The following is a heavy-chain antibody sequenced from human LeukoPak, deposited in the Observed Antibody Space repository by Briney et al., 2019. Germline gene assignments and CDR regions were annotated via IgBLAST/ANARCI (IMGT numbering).Heavy chain of an antibody. CDR1: GFTFSSYG. V-gene: IGHV3-30*02. CDR2: IRYDGSNK. Sequence: PGGSLRLSCAASGFTFSSYGMHWVRQAPGKGLEWVAFIRYDGSNKYYADSVKGRFTISRDNSKNTLYLQMNSLRAEDTAVYYCARPRGPYGDYPYFDQWGQGALVTVSS. J-gene: IGHJ4*02. D-gene: IGHD4-17*01. CDR3: ARPRGPYGDYPYFDQ.